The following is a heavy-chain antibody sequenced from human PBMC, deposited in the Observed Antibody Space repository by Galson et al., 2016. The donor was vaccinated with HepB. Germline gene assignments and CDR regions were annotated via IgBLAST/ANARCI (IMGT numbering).Heavy chain of an antibody. V-gene: IGHV3-23*01. CDR3: ARDRGYRALDL. D-gene: IGHD3-10*01. J-gene: IGHJ6*02. CDR2: IDDSGDHI. Sequence: SLRLSCAVSGLMYTHYAMNWVRQAPGRGLEWVSIIDDSGDHIYYAESVKGRVTISRDKATNTLYLQMNSLSAEDTALYYCARDRGYRALDLWGQGTTVTVS. CDR1: GLMYTHYA.